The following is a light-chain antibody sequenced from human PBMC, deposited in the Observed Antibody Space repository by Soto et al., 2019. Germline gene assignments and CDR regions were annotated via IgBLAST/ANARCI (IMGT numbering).Light chain of an antibody. CDR1: QSVTSTY. J-gene: IGKJ4*01. CDR3: QQYGSSPLT. Sequence: EIVLTQSPGTLSLSPGERATLFCRASQSVTSTYLAWYQQKPGQAPRLLIYGASSRATGIPDRFSGSGSGTDFTLTISSLEPEDFAVYYCQQYGSSPLTFGGGTKVEIK. CDR2: GAS. V-gene: IGKV3-20*01.